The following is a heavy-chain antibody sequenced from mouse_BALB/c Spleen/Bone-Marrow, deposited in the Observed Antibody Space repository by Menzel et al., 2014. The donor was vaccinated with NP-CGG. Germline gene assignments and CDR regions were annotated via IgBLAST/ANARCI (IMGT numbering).Heavy chain of an antibody. CDR2: ISGGGSYT. V-gene: IGHV5-9-2*01. D-gene: IGHD2-10*01. J-gene: IGHJ3*01. CDR1: GFSFNSYG. Sequence: DVQLVESGGGLVKSGGSLKLSCAASGFSFNSYGMSWVRQTPEKRLEWVATISGGGSYTFYPDSVKGRFTISRDNAKNTLYLQRSSLGLEDGAFFSCAKNAYYERGDFSFVYGGQGPRLPVSA. CDR3: AKNAYYERGDFSFVY.